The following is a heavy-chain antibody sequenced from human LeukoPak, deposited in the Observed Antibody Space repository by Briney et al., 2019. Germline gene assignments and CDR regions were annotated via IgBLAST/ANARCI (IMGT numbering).Heavy chain of an antibody. V-gene: IGHV3-7*01. J-gene: IGHJ4*02. Sequence: GGSLRLSCEASGFTCSSYWMTWVRQAPGKGLEWVANVDQDGGEKHYVDSVKGRFTISRDNAKNSLYLQMNSLRDEDTAVYYCARHRIHSLDYWGQGTLVTVSS. CDR2: VDQDGGEK. CDR1: GFTCSSYW. CDR3: ARHRIHSLDY.